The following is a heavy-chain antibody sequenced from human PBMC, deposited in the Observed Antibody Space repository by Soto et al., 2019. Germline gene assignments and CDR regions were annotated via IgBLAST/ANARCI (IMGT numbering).Heavy chain of an antibody. CDR2: ISYDGSNT. J-gene: IGHJ6*02. CDR3: AKDTYYYDSSGYYYYYYYGMDV. Sequence: GGSLRLSCAASGFTFSSYGMHWVRQAPGKGLEWVAVISYDGSNTYYADSVKGRFTISRDNSKNTLYLQMNSLRAEDTAVYYCAKDTYYYDSSGYYYYYYYGMDVWGQGTTVTVSS. CDR1: GFTFSSYG. D-gene: IGHD3-22*01. V-gene: IGHV3-30*18.